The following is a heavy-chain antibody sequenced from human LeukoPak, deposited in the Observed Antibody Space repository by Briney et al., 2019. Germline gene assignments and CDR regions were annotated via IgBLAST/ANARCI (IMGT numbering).Heavy chain of an antibody. CDR2: ISSSSSYI. CDR3: ARGMRLVRGLMFDY. Sequence: GGSLRLSCAASGFSFSSYSMNWVRQAPGKGLEWVSSISSSSSYIYYADSVKGRFTISRDNSKNTLYLQMISLRAEDTAVYYCARGMRLVRGLMFDYWGQGTLVTVSS. V-gene: IGHV3-21*01. D-gene: IGHD3-10*01. J-gene: IGHJ4*02. CDR1: GFSFSSYS.